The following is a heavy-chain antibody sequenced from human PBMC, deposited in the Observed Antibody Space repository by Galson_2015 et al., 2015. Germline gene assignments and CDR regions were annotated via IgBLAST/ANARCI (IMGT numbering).Heavy chain of an antibody. J-gene: IGHJ4*02. CDR1: GFTVRSSY. CDR2: IYSGGST. V-gene: IGHV3-53*01. D-gene: IGHD4-17*01. Sequence: LRLSCAASGFTVRSSYMSWVRQAPGEGPEWVSVIYSGGSTHYADSVKGRCTISRDNSKNTLYLQMNSLRVEDTAVYYCARVYDYGDYEIDYWGQGTLVSVSS. CDR3: ARVYDYGDYEIDY.